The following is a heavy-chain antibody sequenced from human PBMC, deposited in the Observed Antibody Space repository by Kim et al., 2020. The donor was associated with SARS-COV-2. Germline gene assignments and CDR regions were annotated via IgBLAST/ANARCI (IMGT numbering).Heavy chain of an antibody. Sequence: GGSLRLSCAASGFTFSSYAMHWVRQAPGKGLEWVAVISYDGSNKYYADSVKGRFTISRDNSKNTLYLQMNSLRAEDTAVYYCARGNYDSSGYLWGDAFDIWGQGTMVTVSS. CDR2: ISYDGSNK. J-gene: IGHJ3*02. V-gene: IGHV3-30*04. CDR1: GFTFSSYA. D-gene: IGHD3-22*01. CDR3: ARGNYDSSGYLWGDAFDI.